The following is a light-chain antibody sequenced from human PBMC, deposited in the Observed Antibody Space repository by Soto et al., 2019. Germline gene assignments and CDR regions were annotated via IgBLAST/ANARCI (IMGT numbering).Light chain of an antibody. J-gene: IGKJ4*01. CDR3: QQYADSPLT. CDR1: QSVGRNY. V-gene: IGKV3-20*01. CDR2: GAS. Sequence: EIVLTQSPGTLSLSPGERATLSCRASQSVGRNYLAWYQQKPGQAPRLLIYGASSRATGIPDRFSGSGSGTDFTLTISRLEPEDVAVFYCQQYADSPLTFGGGNKVEIK.